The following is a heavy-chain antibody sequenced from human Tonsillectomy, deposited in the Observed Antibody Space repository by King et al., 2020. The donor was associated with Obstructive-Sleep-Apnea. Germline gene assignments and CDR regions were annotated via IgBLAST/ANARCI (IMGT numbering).Heavy chain of an antibody. V-gene: IGHV7-4-1*02. J-gene: IGHJ4*02. D-gene: IGHD3-10*01. CDR1: GYTFTGYA. Sequence: QLVQSGSELKKPGASVKVSCKASGYTFTGYAMNWVRQAPGQGLEWMGWININTGNPTYAQGFTGRFVFPLDTSVSTAYLQISSLKAEDTAMYFCAREGSGSYYPLDYWGQGTLVTVSS. CDR2: ININTGNP. CDR3: AREGSGSYYPLDY.